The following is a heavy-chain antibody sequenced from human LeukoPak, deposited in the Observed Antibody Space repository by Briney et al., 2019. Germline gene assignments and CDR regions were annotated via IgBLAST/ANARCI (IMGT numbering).Heavy chain of an antibody. Sequence: ASVKVSCKASGYTFTSYGISWVRQAPGQGLEWMGWISAYNGNTNHAQKLQGRVTMTTDTSTSTAYMELGSLRSDDTAVYYCARVSSRSSWFDPWGQGTLVTVSS. D-gene: IGHD6-6*01. J-gene: IGHJ5*02. CDR2: ISAYNGNT. V-gene: IGHV1-18*01. CDR1: GYTFTSYG. CDR3: ARVSSRSSWFDP.